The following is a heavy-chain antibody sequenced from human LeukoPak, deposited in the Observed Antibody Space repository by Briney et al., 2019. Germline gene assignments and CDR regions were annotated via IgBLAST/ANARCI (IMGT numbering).Heavy chain of an antibody. Sequence: PSETLSLTCAVSGGSISTSYYYWGWIRQPPGKGLEWIGTIHDSGGTYYSSSLKSQVTISVDTSNNQFSLKLSSVTAGDTAVYYCASLYFYGSGSFPNYWGQGILVTVST. D-gene: IGHD3-10*01. J-gene: IGHJ4*02. CDR2: IHDSGGT. CDR1: GGSISTSYYY. CDR3: ASLYFYGSGSFPNY. V-gene: IGHV4-39*01.